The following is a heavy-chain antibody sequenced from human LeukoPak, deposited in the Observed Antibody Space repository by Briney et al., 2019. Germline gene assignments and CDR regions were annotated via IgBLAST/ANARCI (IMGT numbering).Heavy chain of an antibody. V-gene: IGHV1-2*02. D-gene: IGHD6-13*01. CDR3: ARVYSSSWNYY. CDR1: GYTFTGYY. Sequence: ASVKVSCKASGYTFTGYYMRWVRQAPGQGLEWMGWINPNSGGTNYAQKFQGRVTMTRDTSISTAYMELSRLRSDNTAVYYCARVYSSSWNYYWGQGTLVTVSS. J-gene: IGHJ4*02. CDR2: INPNSGGT.